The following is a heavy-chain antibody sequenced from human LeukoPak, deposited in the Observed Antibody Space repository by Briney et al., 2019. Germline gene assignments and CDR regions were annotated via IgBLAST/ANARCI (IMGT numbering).Heavy chain of an antibody. V-gene: IGHV3-21*01. J-gene: IGHJ6*03. CDR1: GFIFSSYS. D-gene: IGHD4-17*01. CDR3: ARTTVTSYFYYYMDV. CDR2: ISSSSTYI. Sequence: GGSLRLSCAASGFIFSSYSMNWVRQAPGKGLEWVSSISSSSTYIYYADSVKGRFTISRDNAKNSLYLQMNSLRAEDTAVYYCARTTVTSYFYYYMDVWGKGTTVTVSS.